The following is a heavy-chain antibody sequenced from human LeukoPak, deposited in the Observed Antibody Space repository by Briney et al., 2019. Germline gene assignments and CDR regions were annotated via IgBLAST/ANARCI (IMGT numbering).Heavy chain of an antibody. V-gene: IGHV3-30*03. J-gene: IGHJ4*02. CDR1: GFTFSNYG. CDR3: ASRIAAAGFDY. Sequence: PGGSLRLSCAASGFTFSNYGMHWVRQAPGKGLEWVAVISYDGSNKYYADSVKGRFTISRDNSKNTLYLQMNSLRAEDTAVYYCASRIAAAGFDYWGQGTLVTVSS. D-gene: IGHD6-13*01. CDR2: ISYDGSNK.